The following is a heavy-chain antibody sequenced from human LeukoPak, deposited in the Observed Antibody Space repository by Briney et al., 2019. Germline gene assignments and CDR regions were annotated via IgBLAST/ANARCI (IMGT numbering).Heavy chain of an antibody. D-gene: IGHD2-15*01. V-gene: IGHV3-13*05. Sequence: GGSMRLSCAASGFTFSSYDMHWVRQATGKGLEWVSAIGTAGDPYYPGSVKGRFTISRENAKNSLYLQMISLRAGDTAVYYCARGLRYCSGGSCYNCDAFDIWGEGTMVTVSS. J-gene: IGHJ3*02. CDR2: IGTAGDP. CDR3: ARGLRYCSGGSCYNCDAFDI. CDR1: GFTFSSYD.